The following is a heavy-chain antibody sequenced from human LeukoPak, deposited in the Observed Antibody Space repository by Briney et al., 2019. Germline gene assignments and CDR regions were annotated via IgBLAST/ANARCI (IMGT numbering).Heavy chain of an antibody. J-gene: IGHJ5*02. V-gene: IGHV3-74*01. CDR2: IDSDGSTT. D-gene: IGHD3-16*02. CDR1: GFTFNNYW. Sequence: QSGGSLRLSCAASGFTFNNYWMHWVRQAPGKGLVWVSRIDSDGSTTSYADSVKGRFTVSRDNAKHTVFVQMNSLRAEDKAVYYCVRDRIGFDPWGQGTLVTVSS. CDR3: VRDRIGFDP.